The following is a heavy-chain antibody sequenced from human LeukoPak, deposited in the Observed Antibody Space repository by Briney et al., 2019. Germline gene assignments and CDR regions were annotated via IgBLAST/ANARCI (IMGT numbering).Heavy chain of an antibody. CDR1: GFTLSSYE. CDR3: ARSGSSFFNY. J-gene: IGHJ4*02. Sequence: PGGSLRLSCAASGFTLSSYEMNWVRQAPGKGLEWVSYISSSSAIYYADSVKGRFTISRDNAKKSLYLQMNSLRAEDTAVYYCARSGSSFFNYWGQGTLVTVSS. CDR2: ISSSSAI. D-gene: IGHD6-13*01. V-gene: IGHV3-48*03.